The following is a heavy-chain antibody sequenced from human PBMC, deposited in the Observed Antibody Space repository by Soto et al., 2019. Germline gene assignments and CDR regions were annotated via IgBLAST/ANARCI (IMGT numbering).Heavy chain of an antibody. CDR3: ATADCSSTSCLKYYYYYYYMDV. Sequence: ASVKVSCKVSGYTLTELSMHWVRQAPGKGLEWMGGFDPEDGETIYAQKFQGRVTMTEDTSTDTAYMELSSLRSEDTAVYYCATADCSSTSCLKYYYYYYYMDVWGKGTTVTVS. CDR1: GYTLTELS. CDR2: FDPEDGET. V-gene: IGHV1-24*01. D-gene: IGHD2-2*01. J-gene: IGHJ6*03.